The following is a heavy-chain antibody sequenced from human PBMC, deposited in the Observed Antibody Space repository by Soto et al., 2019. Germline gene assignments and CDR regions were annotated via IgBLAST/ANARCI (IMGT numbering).Heavy chain of an antibody. V-gene: IGHV4-59*01. CDR2: IYYSGST. CDR1: GGSLSSYY. Sequence: SETLSLTCTVSGGSLSSYYWSWIRQPPGKGLEWIGYIYYSGSTYYNPSLKSRVTISVDTSKNQFSLKLSSVTAADTAVYYCARYRGGRFYFDYWGQGTLVTVSS. J-gene: IGHJ4*02. CDR3: ARYRGGRFYFDY. D-gene: IGHD1-26*01.